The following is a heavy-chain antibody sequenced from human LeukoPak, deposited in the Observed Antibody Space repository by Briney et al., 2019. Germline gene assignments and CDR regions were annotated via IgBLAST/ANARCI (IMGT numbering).Heavy chain of an antibody. CDR2: IYYTGTT. D-gene: IGHD6-13*01. CDR3: ARRPIAAGNNWFDP. J-gene: IGHJ5*02. CDR1: GGSISSAAYY. Sequence: PSETLSLTCTASGGSISSAAYYWGWVRQPPGKGLDWIGSIYYTGTTYYSPSLQTRATLSFDTSKNQFSLKLTSVTAADTAVYFCARRPIAAGNNWFDPWGQGTLVTVSS. V-gene: IGHV4-39*01.